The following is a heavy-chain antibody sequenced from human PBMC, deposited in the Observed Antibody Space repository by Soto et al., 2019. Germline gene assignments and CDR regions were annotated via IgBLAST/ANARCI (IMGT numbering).Heavy chain of an antibody. D-gene: IGHD2-15*01. CDR2: IYPGDSDT. V-gene: IGHV5-51*01. CDR3: ARGIGSYYLAYYFYS. CDR1: GYSFTSYW. Sequence: GESLKISCKGSGYSFTSYWIGWVRQMPGKGLEWMGIIYPGDSDTRYSPSFQGQVTISADKSISTAYLQWSSLKASDTAMYYCARGIGSYYLAYYFYSWGQGTLLTVSS. J-gene: IGHJ4*02.